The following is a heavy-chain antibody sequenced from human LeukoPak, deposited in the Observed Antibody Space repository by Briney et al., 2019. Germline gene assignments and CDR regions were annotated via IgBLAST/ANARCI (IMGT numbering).Heavy chain of an antibody. D-gene: IGHD3-10*01. Sequence: ASVKVSCKASGYTFTGYYMHWVRQAPGQGLEWMGWINPNSGGTNYAQKFQGWVTMTRDTSISTAYMELSRLRSDDTAVYYCARGLDYYGSGSYRYYYYGMDVWGQGTTVTVSS. CDR1: GYTFTGYY. J-gene: IGHJ6*02. CDR3: ARGLDYYGSGSYRYYYYGMDV. V-gene: IGHV1-2*04. CDR2: INPNSGGT.